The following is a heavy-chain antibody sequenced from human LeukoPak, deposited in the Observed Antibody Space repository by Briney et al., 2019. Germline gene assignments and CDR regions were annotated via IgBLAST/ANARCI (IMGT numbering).Heavy chain of an antibody. CDR3: TKWLSNGMDV. D-gene: IGHD6-19*01. CDR2: IKSKTDGGTT. V-gene: IGHV3-15*01. J-gene: IGHJ6*02. CDR1: GFTFSNSW. Sequence: GGSLRLSCAASGFTFSNSWMTWVRQAPGKGLEWVGRIKSKTDGGTTDYAAPVKGRFTISRDDSKNTAYLQMNSLKTEDTAVYYCTKWLSNGMDVWGQGTTVTVSS.